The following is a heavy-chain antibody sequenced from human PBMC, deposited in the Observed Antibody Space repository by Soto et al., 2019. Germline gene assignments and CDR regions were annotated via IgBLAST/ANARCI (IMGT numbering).Heavy chain of an antibody. V-gene: IGHV1-69*13. CDR3: ARDARSIAAAGTSFNNWFAP. CDR2: IIPIFGTA. D-gene: IGHD6-13*01. CDR1: GGTFSSYA. Sequence: ASVKVSCKASGGTFSSYAISWVRQAPGQGLEWMGGIIPIFGTANYAQKFQGRVTITADESTSTAYMELSSLRSEDTAVYYCARDARSIAAAGTSFNNWFAPWGQGTLVTVSS. J-gene: IGHJ5*02.